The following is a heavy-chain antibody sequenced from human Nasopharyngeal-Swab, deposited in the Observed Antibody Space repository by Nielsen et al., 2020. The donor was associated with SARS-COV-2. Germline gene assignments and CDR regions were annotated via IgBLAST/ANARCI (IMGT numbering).Heavy chain of an antibody. CDR3: ARGSLQTGFDY. CDR1: GDSVSSNNVG. Sequence: SCAISGDSVSSNNVGWNWIRQSPSRGLEWLGRTYYGSKWYNHYAPSVKSRVTIKPDTSKNQFSLQMDSVTPEDSAVYYCARGSLQTGFDYWGQGTLVTVSS. CDR2: TYYGSKWYN. D-gene: IGHD3-9*01. V-gene: IGHV6-1*01. J-gene: IGHJ4*02.